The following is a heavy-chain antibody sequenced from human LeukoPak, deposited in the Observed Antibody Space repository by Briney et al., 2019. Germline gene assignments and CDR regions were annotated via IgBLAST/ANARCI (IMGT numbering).Heavy chain of an antibody. CDR2: INPNRGGT. Sequence: GASVKVSCKASGYTFTGYYMHWVRQAPGQGLEWMGWINPNRGGTNYAQKFQGRVTMTRDTSISTAYMEPSRLRSDDTAVYYCARDRYCSGGSCIRPNWFDPWGQGTLVTVSS. CDR1: GYTFTGYY. D-gene: IGHD2-15*01. V-gene: IGHV1-2*02. CDR3: ARDRYCSGGSCIRPNWFDP. J-gene: IGHJ5*02.